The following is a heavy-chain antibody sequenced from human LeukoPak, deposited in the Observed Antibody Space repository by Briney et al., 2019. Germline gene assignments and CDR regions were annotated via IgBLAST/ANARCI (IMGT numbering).Heavy chain of an antibody. J-gene: IGHJ4*02. Sequence: GGSLRLSCAASGFTFSRYWMTWVRQSPGKGLEWVANINQDGSEKYYGDSVTGRFTISRDNAENSLFLQMNSLRADDTGVYYCARAREAPANVFPDHWGQGVVVTVSS. V-gene: IGHV3-7*01. D-gene: IGHD2-15*01. CDR1: GFTFSRYW. CDR2: INQDGSEK. CDR3: ARAREAPANVFPDH.